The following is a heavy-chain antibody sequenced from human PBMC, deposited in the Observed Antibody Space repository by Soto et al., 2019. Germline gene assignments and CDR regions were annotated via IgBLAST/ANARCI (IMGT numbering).Heavy chain of an antibody. CDR3: ARNNRGLGAFDI. D-gene: IGHD5-12*01. J-gene: IGHJ3*02. V-gene: IGHV1-69*13. CDR1: GYTFTSYG. CDR2: IIPIFGTA. Sequence: GASVKVSCKASGYTFTSYGISWVRQAPGQGLEWMGGIIPIFGTANYAQKFQGRVTITADESTSTAYMELSSLRSEDTAVYYCARNNRGLGAFDIWGQGTMVTVSS.